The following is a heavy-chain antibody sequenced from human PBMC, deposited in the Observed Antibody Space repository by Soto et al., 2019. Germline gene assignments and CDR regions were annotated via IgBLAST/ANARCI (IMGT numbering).Heavy chain of an antibody. Sequence: EVQLLDSGGHLVPPGGSLRLSCAASGFTISNYTMSWVRQAPGKGLEWVSTLSDRTYYTDSVRGRFTITRDTSENTLYLQMNSLGVEDTAVYYCARSLGPSRHFFDHWGQGTLVTVSS. CDR1: GFTISNYT. CDR3: ARSLGPSRHFFDH. J-gene: IGHJ4*02. CDR2: LSDRT. D-gene: IGHD3-16*01. V-gene: IGHV3-23*01.